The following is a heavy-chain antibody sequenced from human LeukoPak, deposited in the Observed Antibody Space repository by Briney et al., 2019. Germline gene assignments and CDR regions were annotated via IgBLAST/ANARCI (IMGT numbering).Heavy chain of an antibody. J-gene: IGHJ4*02. Sequence: GSLRLSCAASGFTVSSNYMSWVRQPPGKGLEWIGSIYYSGSTYYNPSLKSRATISVDTSKNQFSLKLSSVTAADTAVYYCARHSWGGTRNFDYWGQGTLVTVSS. CDR1: GFTVSSNY. V-gene: IGHV4-39*01. CDR3: ARHSWGGTRNFDY. CDR2: IYYSGST. D-gene: IGHD2-2*01.